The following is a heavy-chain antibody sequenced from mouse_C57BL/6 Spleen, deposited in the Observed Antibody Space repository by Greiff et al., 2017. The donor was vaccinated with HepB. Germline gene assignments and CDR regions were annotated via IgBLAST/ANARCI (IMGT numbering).Heavy chain of an antibody. CDR2: IYPRSGNT. D-gene: IGHD1-1*01. J-gene: IGHJ4*01. V-gene: IGHV1-81*01. CDR1: GYTFTSYG. Sequence: VQLQQSGAELARPGASVKLSCKASGYTFTSYGISWVKQRTGQGLEWIGEIYPRSGNTYYNEKFKGKATLTADKSSSTAYMELRSLTSEDSAVYFCARSNYGSSRYAMDYWGQGTSVTVSS. CDR3: ARSNYGSSRYAMDY.